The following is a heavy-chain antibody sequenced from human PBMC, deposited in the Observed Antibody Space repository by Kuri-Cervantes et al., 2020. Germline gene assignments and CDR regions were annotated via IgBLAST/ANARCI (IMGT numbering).Heavy chain of an antibody. D-gene: IGHD2-15*01. CDR1: GGTFSSYT. Sequence: SVKVSCKASGGTFSSYTISWVRQAPGQGLEWMGRIIPTLGIANYAQKFQGRVTITADKSTSTVYMELSSLRSEDTAVYYCAREGRYPYDYWGQGTLVTVSS. CDR2: IIPTLGIA. V-gene: IGHV1-69*04. J-gene: IGHJ4*02. CDR3: AREGRYPYDY.